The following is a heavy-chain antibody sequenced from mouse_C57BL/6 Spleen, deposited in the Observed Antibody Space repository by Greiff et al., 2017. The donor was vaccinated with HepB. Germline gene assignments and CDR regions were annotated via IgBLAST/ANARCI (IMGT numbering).Heavy chain of an antibody. CDR2: IWSDGST. J-gene: IGHJ4*01. D-gene: IGHD2-4*01. CDR3: ARQYDYSYYAMDY. CDR1: GFSLTSYG. V-gene: IGHV2-6-1*01. Sequence: QVQLKQSGPGLVAPSQSLSITCTVSGFSLTSYGVHWVRQPPGKGLEWLVVIWSDGSTTYNSALKSRLSISKDNSKSQVFLKMNRLQTDDTAMYYCARQYDYSYYAMDYWGQGTSVTVSS.